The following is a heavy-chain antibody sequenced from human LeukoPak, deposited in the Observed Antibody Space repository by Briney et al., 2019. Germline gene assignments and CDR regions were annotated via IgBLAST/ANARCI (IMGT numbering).Heavy chain of an antibody. CDR2: ISAYNGDT. CDR1: GYTFTSYT. V-gene: IGHV1-18*01. J-gene: IGHJ5*02. D-gene: IGHD3-3*01. CDR3: ARVKIFGVAISNWFDP. Sequence: GASVKVSCKASGYTFTSYTIMWVRQAPGQGLEWMGYISAYNGDTYYTQKFQGRATMTTDTSTSTAFMELRSLRSDDTAIYYCARVKIFGVAISNWFDPWGQGTPVTVSS.